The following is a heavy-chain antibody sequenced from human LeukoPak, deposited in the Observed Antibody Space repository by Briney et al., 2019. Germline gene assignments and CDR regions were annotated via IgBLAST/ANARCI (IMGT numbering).Heavy chain of an antibody. CDR2: ISSSGSTI. CDR1: GFTFSSYE. J-gene: IGHJ4*02. Sequence: GGSLRLSCAASGFTFSSYEMNWVRQAPGKGLEWVSYISSSGSTIYYADSVKGQFTISRDNSKNTLYLQMNSLRAEDTAVYYCAKVTYSSGWHSFDYWGQGTLVTVSS. V-gene: IGHV3-48*03. D-gene: IGHD6-19*01. CDR3: AKVTYSSGWHSFDY.